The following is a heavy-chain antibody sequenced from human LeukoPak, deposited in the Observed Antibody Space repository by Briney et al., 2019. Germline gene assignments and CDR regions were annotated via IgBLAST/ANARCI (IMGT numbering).Heavy chain of an antibody. CDR1: GFTFSSYY. CDR2: ISVSGDWT. CDR3: AKWTPPYYFDY. V-gene: IGHV3-23*01. D-gene: IGHD3/OR15-3a*01. Sequence: PGGSLRLSCEASGFTFSSYYMIWVRQAPGKGLEWVSVISVSGDWTYYADSVKGRFTISRDNSKNTLYLQMNSLRAEGTAVYYCAKWTPPYYFDYWGQGTLVTVSS. J-gene: IGHJ4*02.